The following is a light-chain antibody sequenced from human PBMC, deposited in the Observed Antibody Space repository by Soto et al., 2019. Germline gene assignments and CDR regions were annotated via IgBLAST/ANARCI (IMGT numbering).Light chain of an antibody. CDR3: QQYNGYWT. J-gene: IGKJ1*01. CDR1: QSISGS. CDR2: EES. Sequence: DIQMTQSPSTLSTSVGDRVTITCRASQSISGSLAWYQQKPGKAPKLLIYEESNLKSGVPSRFSGSGAGTEYTLTISSRQPDDSASYYCQQYNGYWTFGQGTRVEIK. V-gene: IGKV1-5*03.